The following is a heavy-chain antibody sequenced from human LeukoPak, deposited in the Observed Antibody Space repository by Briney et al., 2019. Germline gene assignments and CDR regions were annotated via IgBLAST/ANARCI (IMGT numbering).Heavy chain of an antibody. CDR3: ARHKRAAMSSFDY. D-gene: IGHD2-2*01. V-gene: IGHV4-39*01. CDR1: GGSIISSSYY. CDR2: IYYSGST. Sequence: SETLSLTCTVSGGSIISSSYYGGWIRQPPGKGLEWIGSIYYSGSTYYNPSLKSRVTISVDTSKNQFSLKLSSVTAADTAVYYCARHKRAAMSSFDYWGQGTLVTVSS. J-gene: IGHJ4*02.